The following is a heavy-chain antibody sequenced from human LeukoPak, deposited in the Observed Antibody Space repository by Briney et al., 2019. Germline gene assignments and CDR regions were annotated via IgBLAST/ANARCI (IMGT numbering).Heavy chain of an antibody. CDR2: INSYNGYT. CDR3: ARHGLYSGHEWDY. J-gene: IGHJ4*02. D-gene: IGHD5-12*01. V-gene: IGHV1-18*04. Sequence: ASVKVSCKTSGYTFTSYDISWVRQAPGQGLEWMGWINSYNGYTNYTQKLQGRVTMTTDTSTGTVSMELRSLRSDDTAMYYCARHGLYSGHEWDYWGQGTLVTVSS. CDR1: GYTFTSYD.